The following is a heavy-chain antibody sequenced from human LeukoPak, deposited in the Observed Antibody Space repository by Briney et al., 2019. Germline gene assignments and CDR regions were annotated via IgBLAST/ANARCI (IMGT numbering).Heavy chain of an antibody. Sequence: ASVKVSCKASGYTFTSYYMHWVRQAPGQGLEWMGIINPSGGSTSYAQKFQGRVTMTRDTSTSTVYMELSSLRSEDTAVYYCARDPSIAAAGISWFDPWGQGTLVTVSS. V-gene: IGHV1-46*01. CDR3: ARDPSIAAAGISWFDP. CDR1: GYTFTSYY. D-gene: IGHD6-13*01. J-gene: IGHJ5*02. CDR2: INPSGGST.